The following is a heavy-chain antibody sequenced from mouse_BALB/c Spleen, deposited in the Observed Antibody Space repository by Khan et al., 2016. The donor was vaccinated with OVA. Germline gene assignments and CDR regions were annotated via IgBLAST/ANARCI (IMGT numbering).Heavy chain of an antibody. CDR3: ARDPHTKDYFDY. J-gene: IGHJ2*01. CDR2: IWAGGST. D-gene: IGHD1-1*01. Sequence: QVQLKESGPGLVAPSQSLSITCTVSGFSLISYGVHWVRQSPGKGLEWLGVIWAGGSTNYNSALMSRLSISKDNSKSQVFLKMNSLQTDDTVMYYCARDPHTKDYFDYWGQGTTLTVSS. V-gene: IGHV2-9*02. CDR1: GFSLISYG.